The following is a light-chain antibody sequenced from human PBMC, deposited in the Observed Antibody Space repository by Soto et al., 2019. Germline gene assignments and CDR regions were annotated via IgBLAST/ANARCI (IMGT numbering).Light chain of an antibody. CDR2: AAS. J-gene: IGKJ4*01. V-gene: IGKV1-39*01. Sequence: DIQLTQSPSSLSASVGDRVTITCRASQTISSYLNWYQQKPGKAPKLLIYAASSLQSGVPSRFSGSGSGTDLTLTISSLQPEDFATYYCQQSYSTPFTFGRGTKVEIK. CDR3: QQSYSTPFT. CDR1: QTISSY.